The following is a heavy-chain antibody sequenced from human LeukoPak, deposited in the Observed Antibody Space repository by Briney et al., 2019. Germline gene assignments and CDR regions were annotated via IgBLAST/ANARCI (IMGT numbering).Heavy chain of an antibody. CDR3: ARQIAVAGEWAFDI. J-gene: IGHJ3*02. V-gene: IGHV4-39*01. CDR1: GGSITSGSYY. D-gene: IGHD6-19*01. CDR2: IHSSGNT. Sequence: SETLSLTCTFSGGSITSGSYYWGWIRQPPGKGLEWIGSIHSSGNTYYDPSLKGRVTISVDTSKNEFSLNLSSVTAADTAVYYCARQIAVAGEWAFDIWGQGTMVTVSS.